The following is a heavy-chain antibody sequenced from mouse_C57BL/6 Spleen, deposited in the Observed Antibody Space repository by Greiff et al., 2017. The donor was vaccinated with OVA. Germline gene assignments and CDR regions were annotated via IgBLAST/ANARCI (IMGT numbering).Heavy chain of an antibody. CDR3: ARLGDYYAMDY. CDR2: ISGGGGNT. J-gene: IGHJ4*01. V-gene: IGHV5-9*01. Sequence: EVKLVESGGGLVKPEGSLKLSCAASGFTFSSYTMSWVRQTPEKRLEWVATISGGGGNTYYPDSVKGRFTISRDNAKNTLYLQMSSLRSEDTDLYYCARLGDYYAMDYWGQGTSVTVSS. D-gene: IGHD3-3*01. CDR1: GFTFSSYT.